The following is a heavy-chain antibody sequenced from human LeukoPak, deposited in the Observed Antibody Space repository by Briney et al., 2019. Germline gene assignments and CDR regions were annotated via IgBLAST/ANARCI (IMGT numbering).Heavy chain of an antibody. CDR3: AHGDYSNDAFDI. D-gene: IGHD4-17*01. V-gene: IGHV4-59*08. CDR1: GGSISSYY. Sequence: SETLSLTCTVSGGSISSYYWSWIRQPPGKGLEWIGYIYYSGSTNYNPSLKSRVTISVDTSKNQFSLKLSPVTAADTAVYYCAHGDYSNDAFDIWGQGTMVTVSS. J-gene: IGHJ3*02. CDR2: IYYSGST.